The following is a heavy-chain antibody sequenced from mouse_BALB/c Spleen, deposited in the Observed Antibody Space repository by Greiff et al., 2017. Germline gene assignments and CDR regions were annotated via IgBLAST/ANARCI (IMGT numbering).Heavy chain of an antibody. CDR1: GFTFSNYW. V-gene: IGHV6-6*02. CDR2: IRLKSNNYAT. D-gene: IGHD2-3*01. J-gene: IGHJ3*01. Sequence: EVNLVESGGGLVQPGGSMKLSCVASGFTFSNYWMNWVRQSPEKGLEWVAEIRLKSNNYATHYAESVKGRFTISRDDSKSSVYLQMNNLRAEDTGIYYCTPLSSAYWGQGTLVTVSA. CDR3: TPLSSAY.